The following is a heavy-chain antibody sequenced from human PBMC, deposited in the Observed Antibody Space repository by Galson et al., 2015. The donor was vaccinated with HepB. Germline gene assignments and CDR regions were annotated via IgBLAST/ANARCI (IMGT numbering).Heavy chain of an antibody. D-gene: IGHD6-19*01. CDR3: ARDSGGGWGNEHLQH. CDR1: GYTFTKYA. J-gene: IGHJ1*01. CDR2: MNAANGNT. V-gene: IGHV1-3*01. Sequence: SVKVSCKASGYTFTKYAIHWVRQTAGQRLEWMGWMNAANGNTKFSRKFQDRVALTRDTSASTAYMELSSLTSQDTALYFCARDSGGGWGNEHLQHWGQGTLLTVS.